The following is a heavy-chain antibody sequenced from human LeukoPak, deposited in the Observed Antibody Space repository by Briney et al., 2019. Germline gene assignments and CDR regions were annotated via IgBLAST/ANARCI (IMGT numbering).Heavy chain of an antibody. CDR1: GGSISSGDYY. Sequence: SETLSLTCTVSGGSISSGDYYWSWIRQPPGKGLEWIGRIYTSGSTNYNPSLKSRVTISVDTSKNQFSLKLSSVTAADTAVYYCARSLYYYDSSGYGNQNAFDIWGQGTMVTVSS. J-gene: IGHJ3*02. V-gene: IGHV4-30-4*01. CDR2: IYTSGST. CDR3: ARSLYYYDSSGYGNQNAFDI. D-gene: IGHD3-22*01.